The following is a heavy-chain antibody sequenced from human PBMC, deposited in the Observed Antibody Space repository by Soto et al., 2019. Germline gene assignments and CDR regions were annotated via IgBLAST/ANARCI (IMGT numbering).Heavy chain of an antibody. V-gene: IGHV6-1*01. CDR2: TYYRAKWYN. CDR3: ARDSGTDIVVVAPPCGGGLSTLDAFYM. CDR1: GDSVSNDTAA. Sequence: SQTLSLTCAISGDSVSNDTAAWNWIRQSPSRGLEWLGRTYYRAKWYNDYAVSVKGRITISPDTSKNQFSLQLNSVTPEDTAIYYCARDSGTDIVVVAPPCGGGLSTLDAFYMWGQGTMVTVSS. D-gene: IGHD2-2*01. J-gene: IGHJ3*02.